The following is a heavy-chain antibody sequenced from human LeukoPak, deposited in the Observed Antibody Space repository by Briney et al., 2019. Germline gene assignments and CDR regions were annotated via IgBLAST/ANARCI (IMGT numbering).Heavy chain of an antibody. V-gene: IGHV3-74*01. D-gene: IGHD2-2*01. Sequence: GRSLRLSCAASGFTFSSYWMHWVRQAPGKGLVWVSRINSDGSSTSYADSVKGRFTIYRDNAKNTLYLQMNSLRAEDTAVYYCGVPAAPPDAFDIWGQGTMVTVSS. J-gene: IGHJ3*02. CDR2: INSDGSST. CDR1: GFTFSSYW. CDR3: GVPAAPPDAFDI.